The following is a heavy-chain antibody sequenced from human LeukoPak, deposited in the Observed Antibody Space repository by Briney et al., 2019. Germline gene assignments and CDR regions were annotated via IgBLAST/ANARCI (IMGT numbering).Heavy chain of an antibody. Sequence: SETLSLTCTVSGGSISTYYWSWIRQPPGKGLEWIGYIYTTESTNYNPSLESRATISVDTSKNQFSLMLSSVTAADTAFYNCARRRTTGTTGYFDYWGQGILVTVSS. CDR3: ARRRTTGTTGYFDY. CDR2: IYTTEST. D-gene: IGHD1-1*01. J-gene: IGHJ4*02. V-gene: IGHV4-4*09. CDR1: GGSISTYY.